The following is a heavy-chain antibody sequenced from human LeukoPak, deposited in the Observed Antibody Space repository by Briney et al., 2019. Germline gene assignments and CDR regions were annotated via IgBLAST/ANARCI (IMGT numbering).Heavy chain of an antibody. CDR1: GYTFTSYG. Sequence: GASVKVSCKASGYTFTSYGISWVRQAPGQGLEWMGWISAYNGNTNYAQKLQGRVTMTTDTSTSTAYMELRSLRYDDTAVYYCAREERDSGYDMTSAYSYGMDVWGKGTTVTVSS. J-gene: IGHJ6*04. V-gene: IGHV1-18*04. CDR2: ISAYNGNT. D-gene: IGHD5-12*01. CDR3: AREERDSGYDMTSAYSYGMDV.